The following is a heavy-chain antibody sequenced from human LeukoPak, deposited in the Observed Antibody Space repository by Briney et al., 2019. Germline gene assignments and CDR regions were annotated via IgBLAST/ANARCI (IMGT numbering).Heavy chain of an antibody. Sequence: SETLSLTCAAYGESFSGYYWTWIRQPPGKGLEWIGEINHSGSTNYNPSLKSRVTISLDTSKNQFSLRLSSVTAADTAMYYCARGYRVVGATRPLYYFDYWGQGTLVTVSS. J-gene: IGHJ4*02. CDR2: INHSGST. CDR3: ARGYRVVGATRPLYYFDY. D-gene: IGHD1-26*01. V-gene: IGHV4-34*01. CDR1: GESFSGYY.